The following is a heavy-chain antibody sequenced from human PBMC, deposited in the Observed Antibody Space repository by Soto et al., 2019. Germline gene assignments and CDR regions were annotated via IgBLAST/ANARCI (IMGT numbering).Heavy chain of an antibody. CDR2: IYYSGST. CDR1: GGSIRSGDYY. D-gene: IGHD6-19*01. J-gene: IGHJ4*02. V-gene: IGHV4-30-4*01. Sequence: QVQLQESGPGLVKPSQTLSLTCSVSGGSIRSGDYYWSWIRQPPGMGLEWIGYIYYSGSTYYNPSRKSRVTTSLDTSKNQFSLKLSSVTAADTAVYYCARSYRSGWGGYYFDYWGQGTLVTVSS. CDR3: ARSYRSGWGGYYFDY.